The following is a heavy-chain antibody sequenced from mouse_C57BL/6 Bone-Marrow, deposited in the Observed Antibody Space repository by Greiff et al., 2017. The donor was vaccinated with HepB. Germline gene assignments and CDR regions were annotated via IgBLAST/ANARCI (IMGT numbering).Heavy chain of an antibody. Sequence: EVQLQQSGPVLVKPGASVKMSCKASGYTFTDYYMNWVKQSHGKSLEWIGVINPYNGGTSYNQKFKGKATLTVDKSSSTAYMELNILTSEDSAVYYCAREGTTVVARAMDYWGQGTSVTVSS. CDR3: AREGTTVVARAMDY. J-gene: IGHJ4*01. CDR2: INPYNGGT. V-gene: IGHV1-19*01. CDR1: GYTFTDYY. D-gene: IGHD1-1*01.